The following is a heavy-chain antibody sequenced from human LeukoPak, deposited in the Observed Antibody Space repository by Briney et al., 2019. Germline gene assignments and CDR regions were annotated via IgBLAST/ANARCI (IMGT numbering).Heavy chain of an antibody. Sequence: GGSLRLSCAGSGFIFNNAWMSWVRQAPGKGPEWVGRIKSKKDGETTNYAAPVKGRLIISRDDSENTLYLQMNSLKVEDTAVYYCVTLGYCTRTNCYATDGGAFDVWGQGTMVTVSS. CDR3: VTLGYCTRTNCYATDGGAFDV. V-gene: IGHV3-15*01. J-gene: IGHJ3*01. CDR1: GFIFNNAW. CDR2: IKSKKDGETT. D-gene: IGHD2-2*01.